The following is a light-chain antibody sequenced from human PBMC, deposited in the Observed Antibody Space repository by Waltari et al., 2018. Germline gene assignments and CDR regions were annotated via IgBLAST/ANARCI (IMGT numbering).Light chain of an antibody. Sequence: SYELTQPPSVSVSPGQTARITCSGDALPKQYAYWYQQKPGQGPMLLIFKDTDRPSGIPGRFSGSSSGTTVTLTSSGVQTEDEADYYCQSADSSGTYPSVFGGGTKLTVL. J-gene: IGLJ3*02. V-gene: IGLV3-25*03. CDR2: KDT. CDR3: QSADSSGTYPSV. CDR1: ALPKQY.